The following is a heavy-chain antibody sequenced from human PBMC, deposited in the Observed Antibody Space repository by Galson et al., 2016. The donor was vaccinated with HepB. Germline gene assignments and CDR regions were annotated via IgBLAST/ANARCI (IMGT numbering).Heavy chain of an antibody. CDR2: IIPMFGTP. CDR3: ARDGVRDYGGNHQGY. V-gene: IGHV1-69*13. Sequence: SVKVSCKASGGTFSSFAINWVRQAPGQGLEWLGGIIPMFGTPNYAQKFRGRVTVTADESTSTAYMELSSLRARDTAVYYCARDGVRDYGGNHQGYWGRGTLVTVSS. D-gene: IGHD4-23*01. J-gene: IGHJ4*02. CDR1: GGTFSSFA.